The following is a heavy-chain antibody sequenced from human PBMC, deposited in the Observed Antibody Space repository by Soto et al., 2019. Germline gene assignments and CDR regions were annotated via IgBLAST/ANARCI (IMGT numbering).Heavy chain of an antibody. CDR1: GGSISSGDYY. V-gene: IGHV4-30-4*01. CDR3: ASTHDYGDPPTHWFDP. J-gene: IGHJ5*02. D-gene: IGHD4-17*01. Sequence: SETLSLTCTVSGGSISSGDYYWSWIRQPPGKGLEWIGYIYYSGSTYYNPSLRSRVTISVDTSKNQFSLKLSSVTAADTAVYYCASTHDYGDPPTHWFDPWGQGTLVTVSS. CDR2: IYYSGST.